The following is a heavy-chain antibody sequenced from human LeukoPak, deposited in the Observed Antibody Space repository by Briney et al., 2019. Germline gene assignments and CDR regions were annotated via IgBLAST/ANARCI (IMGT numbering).Heavy chain of an antibody. CDR1: GGSITTTNW. CDR2: VHLDGRT. J-gene: IGHJ4*02. V-gene: IGHV4-4*02. CDR3: ARVDGDGYNIPDY. Sequence: SGTLSLTCGVSGGSITTTNWWTWVRQPPGKGLEWIGEVHLDGRTNYNPSLESRLTISVDLSENHISLRLTSVTAADTAVYYCARVDGDGYNIPDYWSQGTLVTISS. D-gene: IGHD5-24*01.